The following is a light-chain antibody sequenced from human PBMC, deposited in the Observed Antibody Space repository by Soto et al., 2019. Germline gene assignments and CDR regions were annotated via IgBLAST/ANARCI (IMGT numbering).Light chain of an antibody. CDR1: QSISSL. CDR3: QEYNTFSYT. Sequence: DIQMTQAPSSRSASVGDRVTITCRASQSISSLLAWYQQKPGKAPRLLIYDTSNLESGVPSRFSGSGSGTEFTLTISSLQPDDFATYYCQEYNTFSYTFGQGTRLQI. V-gene: IGKV1-5*01. CDR2: DTS. J-gene: IGKJ2*01.